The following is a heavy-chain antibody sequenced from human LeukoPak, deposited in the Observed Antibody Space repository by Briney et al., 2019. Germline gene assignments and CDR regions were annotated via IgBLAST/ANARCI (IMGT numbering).Heavy chain of an antibody. CDR3: ATVSYYYDSSGYQGYFHH. CDR1: GYTLTGLS. J-gene: IGHJ1*01. CDR2: FNREDGET. V-gene: IGHV1-24*01. D-gene: IGHD3-22*01. Sequence: GASVRVSCTVSGYTLTGLSINWVRQAPGKGLEWVGGFNREDGETIYAQTFQGRATMTEATSTAAAYMEPSSLRSDDAAVYYSATVSYYYDSSGYQGYFHHWGQGTPVTASS.